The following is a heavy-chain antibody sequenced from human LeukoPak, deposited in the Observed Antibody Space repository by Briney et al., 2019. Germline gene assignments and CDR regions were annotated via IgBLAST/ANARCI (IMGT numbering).Heavy chain of an antibody. CDR1: GGPISIYY. D-gene: IGHD3-22*01. CDR3: ARHSSRYYYNTTGSQGFDP. V-gene: IGHV4-59*01. Sequence: SETLYLTCTVSGGPISIYYWSGIRQPPTKGLEWIEYVHYSGNTNYNPSLESRVTISLETSKNLFSLQLKSLTAADTAVYYCARHSSRYYYNTTGSQGFDPRGQGTLVTVSS. J-gene: IGHJ5*02. CDR2: VHYSGNT.